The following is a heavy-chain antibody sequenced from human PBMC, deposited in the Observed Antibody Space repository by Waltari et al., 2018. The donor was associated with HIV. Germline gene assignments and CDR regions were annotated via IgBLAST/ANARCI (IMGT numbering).Heavy chain of an antibody. J-gene: IGHJ4*02. D-gene: IGHD2-21*01. CDR1: GFTFDDYA. CDR2: ISWNSGST. CDR3: AKDFVGAPLFRPAFDY. V-gene: IGHV3-9*01. Sequence: EVQLVESGGGLVQPGRSLRLSCAASGFTFDDYAMHWVRQAPGKGLEWVSGISWNSGSTGYADSVKGRFTISRDNAKNSLYLQMNSLRAEDTALYYCAKDFVGAPLFRPAFDYWGQGTLVTVSS.